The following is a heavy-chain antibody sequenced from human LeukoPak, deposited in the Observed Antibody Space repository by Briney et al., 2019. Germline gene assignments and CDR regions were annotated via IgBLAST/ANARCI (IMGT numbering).Heavy chain of an antibody. CDR3: AKSAVRGVITVNFDY. J-gene: IGHJ4*02. V-gene: IGHV3-23*01. Sequence: PGGSLRLSCAASGFTFSSYALSWVRQAPGKGLEWVSAISGSGGSTYYADSVKGRFTISRDNSKNTPYLQMNSLRAEDTAVYYCAKSAVRGVITVNFDYWGQGTLVTVSS. D-gene: IGHD3-10*01. CDR2: ISGSGGST. CDR1: GFTFSSYA.